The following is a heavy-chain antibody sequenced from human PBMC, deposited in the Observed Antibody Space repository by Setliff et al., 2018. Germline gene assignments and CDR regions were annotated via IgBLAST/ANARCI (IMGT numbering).Heavy chain of an antibody. CDR1: GVSISSASYH. CDR3: ARGDSFYYFMDV. V-gene: IGHV4-31*11. J-gene: IGHJ6*03. CDR2: IYYSGST. Sequence: SETLSLTCVVSGVSISSASYHWDWIRQRPGKGLEWIGYIYYSGSTHYSPSLKSRLTISVDTSKNHFSLKLNSVTAADTAVYYCARGDSFYYFMDVWGKGTTVTVSS.